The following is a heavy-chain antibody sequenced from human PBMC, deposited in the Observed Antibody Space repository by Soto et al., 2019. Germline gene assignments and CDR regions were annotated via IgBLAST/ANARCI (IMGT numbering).Heavy chain of an antibody. D-gene: IGHD1-1*01. V-gene: IGHV3-21*01. CDR2: ISSSSSYI. Sequence: PGGSLRLSCAASGFTFSSYSMNWVRQAPGKGLEWVSSISSSSSYIYYADSVKGRFTISRDNAKNSLYLQMNSLRAEDTAVYYCARVWVLASDHDAFDIWGQGTMVTVSS. CDR1: GFTFSSYS. J-gene: IGHJ3*02. CDR3: ARVWVLASDHDAFDI.